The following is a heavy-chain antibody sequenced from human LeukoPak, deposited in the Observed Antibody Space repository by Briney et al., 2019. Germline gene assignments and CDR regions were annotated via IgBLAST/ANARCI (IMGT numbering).Heavy chain of an antibody. CDR2: ISSSGSTI. CDR3: ASSDSGWFDY. CDR1: GFTFSSYE. V-gene: IGHV3-48*03. Sequence: PGGSLRLSCAASGFTFSSYEMNWVRQATGKGLEWVSYISSSGSTIYYADSVKGRFTISRDNAKNSLYLQMNSLRAEDTAVYYCASSDSGWFDYWGQGTLVTVSS. D-gene: IGHD6-19*01. J-gene: IGHJ4*02.